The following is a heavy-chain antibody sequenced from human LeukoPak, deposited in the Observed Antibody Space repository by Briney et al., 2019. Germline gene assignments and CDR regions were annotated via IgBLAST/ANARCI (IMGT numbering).Heavy chain of an antibody. CDR3: ARDNFYGIAAAGTTYYYYYYGMDV. V-gene: IGHV4-4*07. J-gene: IGHJ6*02. Sequence: SETLSLTCTVSGGSISSYYWSWIRQPAGKGLEWIGRIYTSGSTNYNPSLKSRVTMSVDTSKNQFSLKLSSVTAADTAVYYCARDNFYGIAAAGTTYYYYYYGMDVWGQGTTVTVSS. D-gene: IGHD6-13*01. CDR2: IYTSGST. CDR1: GGSISSYY.